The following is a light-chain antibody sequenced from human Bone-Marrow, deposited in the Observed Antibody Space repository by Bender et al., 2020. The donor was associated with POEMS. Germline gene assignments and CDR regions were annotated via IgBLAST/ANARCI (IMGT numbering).Light chain of an antibody. V-gene: IGLV2-14*01. J-gene: IGLJ1*01. CDR2: DVS. Sequence: QSALTQPASVSGSPGQSITISCTGTTSDVGADYFVAWYQQHPDKTPKLMIYDVSSRPSGVSNRFSGSKSGNTASLTSSGLQAEDEGHYYCSSYTTTRTRVVFGTGTKVTVL. CDR1: TSDVGADYF. CDR3: SSYTTTRTRVV.